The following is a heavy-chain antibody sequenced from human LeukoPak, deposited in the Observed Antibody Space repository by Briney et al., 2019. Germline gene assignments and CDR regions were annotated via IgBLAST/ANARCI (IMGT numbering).Heavy chain of an antibody. J-gene: IGHJ4*02. CDR2: IIPIFGTA. V-gene: IGHV1-69*01. Sequence: SVKVSCKASGGTFSSYAISWVRQAPGQGLEWMGGIIPIFGTANYAQKLQGRVTITADESTSTAYMELSSLRSEDTAVYYCARGVTMVRGHFDYWGQGTLVTVSS. CDR1: GGTFSSYA. D-gene: IGHD3-10*01. CDR3: ARGVTMVRGHFDY.